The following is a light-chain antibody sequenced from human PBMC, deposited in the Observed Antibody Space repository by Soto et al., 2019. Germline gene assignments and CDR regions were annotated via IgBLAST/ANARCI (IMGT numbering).Light chain of an antibody. CDR3: QQSYSTPT. J-gene: IGKJ4*01. CDR2: AAS. V-gene: IGKV1-39*01. Sequence: DLQMTQSPSSLSASVGDRVTITCRASQSISSYLNWYQQKPGKAPKLLIYAASSLQSGVPSRFSGCGSGTDFTLTISSLQPEDFATYYCQQSYSTPTFGGGTKVEIK. CDR1: QSISSY.